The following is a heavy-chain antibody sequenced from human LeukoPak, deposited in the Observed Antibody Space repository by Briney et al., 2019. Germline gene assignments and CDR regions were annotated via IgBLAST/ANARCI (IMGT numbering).Heavy chain of an antibody. V-gene: IGHV4-39*07. Sequence: SETLSLTCTVSGGSISSSSYYWGWIRQPPGKGLEWIGSIYYSGNTYHSPSLMSRVTISVDTSKNQFSLNLSSVTAADTAVYYCARGGIVGAANYWGQGTLVTVSS. CDR1: GGSISSSSYY. CDR3: ARGGIVGAANY. J-gene: IGHJ4*02. CDR2: IYYSGNT. D-gene: IGHD1-26*01.